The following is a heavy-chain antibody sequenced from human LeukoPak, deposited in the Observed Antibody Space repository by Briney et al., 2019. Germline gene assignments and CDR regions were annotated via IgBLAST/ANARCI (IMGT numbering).Heavy chain of an antibody. J-gene: IGHJ4*02. V-gene: IGHV3-66*01. CDR1: EFSVGSNY. D-gene: IGHD2-2*02. CDR2: IYSGGST. CDR3: AKASDIVVVPATIGGI. Sequence: GGSLRLSCAASEFSVGSNYMTWVRQAPGKGLEWVSLIYSGGSTYYADSVKGRFTISRDNSKNTLYLQMNSLRAEDTAVYYCAKASDIVVVPATIGGIWGQGTLVTVSS.